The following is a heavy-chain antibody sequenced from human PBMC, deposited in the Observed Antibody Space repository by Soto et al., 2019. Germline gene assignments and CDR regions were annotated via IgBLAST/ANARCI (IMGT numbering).Heavy chain of an antibody. J-gene: IGHJ6*02. CDR2: ISAYNGNT. Sequence: ASVKVSCKASGYTFTSYGISCVRQAPGQVLEWMGWISAYNGNTNYAQKLQGRVTMTTDTSTTTAYMELRSLRSDDTAVYYCARDLPWIFGVVIFPPEDGMDVWGQGTTVTVSS. CDR3: ARDLPWIFGVVIFPPEDGMDV. D-gene: IGHD3-3*01. CDR1: GYTFTSYG. V-gene: IGHV1-18*01.